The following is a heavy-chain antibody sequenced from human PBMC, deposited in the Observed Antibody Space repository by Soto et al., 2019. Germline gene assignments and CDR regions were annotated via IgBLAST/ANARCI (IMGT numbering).Heavy chain of an antibody. Sequence: ASVKVSRKASGYTFTSYDINWVRQATGQGLEWMGWMNPNSGNTGYAQKFQGRVTMTRNTSISTAYMELSSLRSEDTAVYYCARPYYYDSSGYYSSGAFDIWGQGTMVTVSS. J-gene: IGHJ3*02. V-gene: IGHV1-8*01. CDR2: MNPNSGNT. CDR3: ARPYYYDSSGYYSSGAFDI. CDR1: GYTFTSYD. D-gene: IGHD3-22*01.